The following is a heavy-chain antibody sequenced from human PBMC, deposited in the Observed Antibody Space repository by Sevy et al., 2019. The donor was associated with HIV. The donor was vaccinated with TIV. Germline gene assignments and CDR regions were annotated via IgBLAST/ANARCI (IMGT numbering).Heavy chain of an antibody. J-gene: IGHJ6*03. Sequence: ASVKVCCKASGYTFTRYGISWVRQAPGQGLEWMGWISAYNGNTHYAQKLQGRVTMTTDTSTSTVYMELRSLRSDDTAIYYCARGKYCAGGSCYVDYMDVWGKGTPVTVSS. D-gene: IGHD2-15*01. V-gene: IGHV1-18*04. CDR1: GYTFTRYG. CDR3: ARGKYCAGGSCYVDYMDV. CDR2: ISAYNGNT.